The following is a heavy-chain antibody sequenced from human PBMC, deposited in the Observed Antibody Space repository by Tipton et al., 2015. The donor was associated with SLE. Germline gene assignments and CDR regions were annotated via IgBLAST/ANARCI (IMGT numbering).Heavy chain of an antibody. Sequence: TLSLTCAVSGYSISSGYYWGWTRQPPGKGLEWIGGIYHSGSTYYNPSLKSRVTISVDTSKNQFSLKLSSVTAADTAVYYCARIGADDSSGWYGFDYWGQGTLVTVSS. D-gene: IGHD6-19*01. CDR2: IYHSGST. CDR1: GYSISSGYY. J-gene: IGHJ4*02. CDR3: ARIGADDSSGWYGFDY. V-gene: IGHV4-38-2*01.